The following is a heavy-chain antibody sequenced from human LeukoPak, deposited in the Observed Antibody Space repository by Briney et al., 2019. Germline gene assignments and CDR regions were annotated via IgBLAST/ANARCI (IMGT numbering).Heavy chain of an antibody. CDR1: GYTFTSYG. CDR3: ATGDIVVVPAASYYYYGMGV. Sequence: PGASVKVSCKASGYTFTSYGISWVRQAPGQGLEWMGWISAYNGNTNYAQKLQGRVTMTTDTSTSTAYMELRSLRSDDTAVYYCATGDIVVVPAASYYYYGMGVWGKGTTVTVSS. CDR2: ISAYNGNT. J-gene: IGHJ6*04. D-gene: IGHD2-2*01. V-gene: IGHV1-18*04.